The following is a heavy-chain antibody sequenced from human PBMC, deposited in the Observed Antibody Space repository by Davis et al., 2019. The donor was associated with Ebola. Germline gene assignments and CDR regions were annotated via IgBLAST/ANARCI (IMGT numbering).Heavy chain of an antibody. J-gene: IGHJ4*02. CDR2: INPNSGGT. Sequence: ASVKVSCKASGSIFTGYYMHWVRQTPGQGLEWMGRINPNSGGTNYAQKFQGRVTMTRDTSISTAYMELRRLRSDDTAVYYCARASSDYWGQGTLVTVSS. CDR3: ARASSDY. CDR1: GSIFTGYY. V-gene: IGHV1-2*06.